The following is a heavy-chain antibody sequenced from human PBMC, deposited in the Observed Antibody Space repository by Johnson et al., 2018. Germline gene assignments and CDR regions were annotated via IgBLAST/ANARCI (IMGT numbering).Heavy chain of an antibody. CDR2: IKQDGSEK. CDR1: RFTFSSYW. Sequence: VQLVQSGGGLVQSGGSLRLSCAASRFTFSSYWMSWVRQAPGKGLEWVANIKQDGSEKYYVDSVKGRFTISRDNAKNSLYLQMNSLRAEEPAVYYCARDYDFWSSYYYGMDVWGQGTTVTVSS. V-gene: IGHV3-7*01. CDR3: ARDYDFWSSYYYGMDV. J-gene: IGHJ6*02. D-gene: IGHD3-3*01.